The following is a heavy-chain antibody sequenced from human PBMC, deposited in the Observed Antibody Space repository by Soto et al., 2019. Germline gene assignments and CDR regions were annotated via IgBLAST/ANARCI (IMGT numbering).Heavy chain of an antibody. J-gene: IGHJ4*02. CDR2: IRTKLNSYET. V-gene: IGHV3-73*02. CDR3: TSSNLYY. CDR1: GFTFNGSV. Sequence: EVQLVESGGGLVQPGGSLRLSCAASGFTFNGSVIHWVRQASGKGLEWVGRIRTKLNSYETAYVASVKGRFTISRDDSKNTAYLQMNSLKTDDTAVYYCTSSNLYYWGQGTLVTVSS.